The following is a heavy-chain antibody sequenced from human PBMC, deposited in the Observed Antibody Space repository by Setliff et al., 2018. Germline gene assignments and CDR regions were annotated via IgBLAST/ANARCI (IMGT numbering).Heavy chain of an antibody. Sequence: ASVKVSCKASGYTFTGYYMHWVRQAPGQGLEWMGIIDPSGDYTNYAQKFQGRVTMTRDTSTTTAYMELSSLRSEDTAVYYCARADYIRYFYMDAWGKGTTVTVSS. CDR1: GYTFTGYY. CDR2: IDPSGDYT. CDR3: ARADYIRYFYMDA. J-gene: IGHJ6*03. D-gene: IGHD4-4*01. V-gene: IGHV1-46*01.